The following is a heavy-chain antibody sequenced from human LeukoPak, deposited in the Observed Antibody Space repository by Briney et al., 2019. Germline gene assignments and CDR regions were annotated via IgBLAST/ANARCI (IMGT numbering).Heavy chain of an antibody. V-gene: IGHV3-7*01. J-gene: IGHJ5*02. CDR3: ARNPAARPSWFDP. Sequence: GGSLRLSCAASGFTFSSYWMSWVRQAPGKGLEWVANIKQDGSEKYYVDSVKGRFTISRDNAKNSLYLQMNSLRAEDTAVYYCARNPAARPSWFDPWGQGTLVTVSS. CDR2: IKQDGSEK. CDR1: GFTFSSYW. D-gene: IGHD6-6*01.